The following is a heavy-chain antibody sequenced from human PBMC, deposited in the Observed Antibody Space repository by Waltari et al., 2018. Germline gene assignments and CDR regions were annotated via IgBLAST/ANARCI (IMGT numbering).Heavy chain of an antibody. CDR2: INPSGGST. CDR3: ARDRAYWEEDDAFDI. Sequence: QVQLVQSGAEVKKPGASVKVSCKASGYTFTSYYMHWVLQAPGQGLEWMGIINPSGGSTSYAQKFQGRVTMTRDTSTSTVYMELSSLRSEDTAVYYCARDRAYWEEDDAFDIWGQGTMVTVSS. CDR1: GYTFTSYY. V-gene: IGHV1-46*01. J-gene: IGHJ3*02. D-gene: IGHD3-16*01.